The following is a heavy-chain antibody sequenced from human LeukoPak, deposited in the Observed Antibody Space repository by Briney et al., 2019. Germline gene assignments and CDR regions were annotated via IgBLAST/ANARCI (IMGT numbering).Heavy chain of an antibody. Sequence: ASVKVSCKASGYTFNTYGISWVRQAPGQRLEWMGWINAGNGNTKYSQKFQGRVTITRDTSASTAYMELSSLRSEDTAVYYCAREGEPLLWFGELLSTWYYFDYWGQGTLVTVSS. CDR1: GYTFNTYG. D-gene: IGHD3-10*01. CDR2: INAGNGNT. J-gene: IGHJ4*02. V-gene: IGHV1-3*01. CDR3: AREGEPLLWFGELLSTWYYFDY.